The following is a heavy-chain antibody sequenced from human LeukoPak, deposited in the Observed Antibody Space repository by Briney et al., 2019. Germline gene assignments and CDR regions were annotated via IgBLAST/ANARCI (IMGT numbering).Heavy chain of an antibody. V-gene: IGHV4-4*02. CDR2: IYHSGST. D-gene: IGHD3-22*01. CDR1: GGSISSSNW. Sequence: PSGTLSLTCAVSGGSISSSNWWSWVRQPPGKGLEWIGEIYHSGSTNYNPSLKSRVTISVDRSKNQFSLKLSSVTAADTAVYYCAVYYDSSGYFDYWGQETLVTVSS. J-gene: IGHJ4*02. CDR3: AVYYDSSGYFDY.